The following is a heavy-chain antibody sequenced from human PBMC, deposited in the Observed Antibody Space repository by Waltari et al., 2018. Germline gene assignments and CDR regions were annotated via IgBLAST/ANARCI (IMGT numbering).Heavy chain of an antibody. V-gene: IGHV4-4*07. CDR2: IYTSGST. Sequence: QVQLQESGPGLVKPSETLSLTCTVPGGSISIYYWGWIRQPAGKGLEWIGRIYTSGSTNYNPSLKSRVTMSVDTSKNQFSLKLSSVTAADTAVYYCARDRWFGAYYYMDVWGKGTTVTVSS. CDR1: GGSISIYY. D-gene: IGHD3-10*01. J-gene: IGHJ6*03. CDR3: ARDRWFGAYYYMDV.